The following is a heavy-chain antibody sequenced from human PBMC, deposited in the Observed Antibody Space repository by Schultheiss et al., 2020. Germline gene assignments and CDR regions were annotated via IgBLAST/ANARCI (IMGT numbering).Heavy chain of an antibody. J-gene: IGHJ4*02. D-gene: IGHD6-19*01. V-gene: IGHV5-51*01. Sequence: GESLKISCKGSGYSFTSYWIAWVRQVPGKGLEWLGIIYPDDSDTRYSPSFQGQVAMSADKSINTAYLRLSNLRASDTAFYYCARHAGCGSGGCFLAFDYWAQGTLVTISS. CDR2: IYPDDSDT. CDR3: ARHAGCGSGGCFLAFDY. CDR1: GYSFTSYW.